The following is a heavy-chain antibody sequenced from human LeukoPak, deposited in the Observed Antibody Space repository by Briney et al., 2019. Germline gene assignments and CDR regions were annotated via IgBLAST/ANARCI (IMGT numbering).Heavy chain of an antibody. V-gene: IGHV1-46*01. Sequence: GASVKVSCKASGSTFTGYYMHWVREAPGPGLEWRGIINPSGGSTSYAQTFQGRVTMTRDISTSTVYMELSSLRSEDTAVHYCASPGATDAFDIWGQGTMVTVSS. CDR1: GSTFTGYY. CDR3: ASPGATDAFDI. J-gene: IGHJ3*02. CDR2: INPSGGST. D-gene: IGHD1-26*01.